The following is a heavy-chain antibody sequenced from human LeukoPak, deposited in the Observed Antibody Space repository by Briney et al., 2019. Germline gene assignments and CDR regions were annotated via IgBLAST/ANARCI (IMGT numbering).Heavy chain of an antibody. Sequence: GESLRLSCAASGFTVSNNYMSWVRQAPGKGLEWVSLIYSGGNTYYADSVRGRFSISRDNSKITLYLQMNSLRAEDTAIYYCAVYSSLDYWSQGTLVTVSS. J-gene: IGHJ4*02. CDR3: AVYSSLDY. V-gene: IGHV3-53*01. D-gene: IGHD3-22*01. CDR1: GFTVSNNY. CDR2: IYSGGNT.